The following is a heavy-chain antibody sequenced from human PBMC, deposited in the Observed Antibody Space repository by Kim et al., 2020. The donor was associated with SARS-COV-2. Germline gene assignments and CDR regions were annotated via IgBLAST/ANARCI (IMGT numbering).Heavy chain of an antibody. CDR2: INHSGST. V-gene: IGHV4-34*01. J-gene: IGHJ4*02. CDR1: GGSFSGYY. CDR3: ARFYDSSGYFDY. D-gene: IGHD3-22*01. Sequence: SETLSLTCAVYGGSFSGYYWSWIRQPPGKGLEWIGEINHSGSTNYNPSLKSRVTISVDTSKNQFSLKLSSVTAADTAVYYCARFYDSSGYFDYWGQGTLVTVSS.